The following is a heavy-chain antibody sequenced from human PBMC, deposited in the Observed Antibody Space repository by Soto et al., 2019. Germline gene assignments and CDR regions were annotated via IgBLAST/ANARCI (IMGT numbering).Heavy chain of an antibody. CDR2: IYYSGSA. D-gene: IGHD2-2*01. J-gene: IGHJ6*02. V-gene: IGHV4-59*12. CDR1: GASISGYY. Sequence: SETLSLTCTVSGASISGYYWSWIRQSPGKGLEWIGYIYYSGSASYNPSLKSRVTISVDTSKNQFSLKLSSVTAADTAVYYCARSGHCSSTSCYYYYYYGMDVWGQGTTVTVSS. CDR3: ARSGHCSSTSCYYYYYYGMDV.